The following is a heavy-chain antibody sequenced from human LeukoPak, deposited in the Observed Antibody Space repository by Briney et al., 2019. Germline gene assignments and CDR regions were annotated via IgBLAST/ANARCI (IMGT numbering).Heavy chain of an antibody. CDR2: IKQDGSEK. V-gene: IGHV3-7*02. D-gene: IGHD2-2*01. Sequence: PGGSLRLSCAASGFTFSSYWMSWVRQAPGKGLEWVGNIKQDGSEKYYVDSVKGRFTISRDNAKNSLYLQMNSLRPEDTAVYYCARGGCVVVPAALYYYGMDVWGQGTTVTVSS. CDR3: ARGGCVVVPAALYYYGMDV. J-gene: IGHJ6*02. CDR1: GFTFSSYW.